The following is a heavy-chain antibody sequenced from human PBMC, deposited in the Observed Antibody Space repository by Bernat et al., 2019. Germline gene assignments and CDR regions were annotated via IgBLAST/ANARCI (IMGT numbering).Heavy chain of an antibody. D-gene: IGHD6-13*01. V-gene: IGHV3-30*18. J-gene: IGHJ4*02. CDR1: GFTFSSYG. CDR3: AKDRPGQQLVGGFDY. CDR2: ISYDGSNK. Sequence: QVQLVESGGGVVQPGRSLRLSCAASGFTFSSYGMHWVRQAPGKGLEWVAVISYDGSNKYYADSVKGRITISRDNSKNTLYLQMNSLRAEDTAVYYCAKDRPGQQLVGGFDYWGQGTLVTVSS.